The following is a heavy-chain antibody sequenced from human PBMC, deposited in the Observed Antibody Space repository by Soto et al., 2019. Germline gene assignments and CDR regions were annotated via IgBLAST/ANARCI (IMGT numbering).Heavy chain of an antibody. Sequence: SETLSLTCTVSGGSISSYYLSWIRQPPGKGLEWIGYIYYSGSTNYNPSLKSRVTISVDTSKNQFSLKLSSVTAADTAVYYCAGSTVTTPIDYWGQGTLVTVSS. CDR3: AGSTVTTPIDY. V-gene: IGHV4-59*08. J-gene: IGHJ4*02. CDR2: IYYSGST. CDR1: GGSISSYY. D-gene: IGHD4-17*01.